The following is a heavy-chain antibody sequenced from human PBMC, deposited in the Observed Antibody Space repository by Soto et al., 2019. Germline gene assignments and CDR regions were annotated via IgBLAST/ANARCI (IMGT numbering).Heavy chain of an antibody. V-gene: IGHV2-5*02. J-gene: IGHJ1*01. CDR3: AHSPAPRVYFQH. CDR1: GFSLNTGGVT. Sequence: DPTLVNPTQTLTLTCVFSGFSLNTGGVTVGWIRQPPGKALEWVALIYWDDGKRYSPSLKSRLTITKETSRNQVVLTMTNVDPEDTATYFCAHSPAPRVYFQHWGEGTLVTVSS. D-gene: IGHD3-10*01. CDR2: IYWDDGK.